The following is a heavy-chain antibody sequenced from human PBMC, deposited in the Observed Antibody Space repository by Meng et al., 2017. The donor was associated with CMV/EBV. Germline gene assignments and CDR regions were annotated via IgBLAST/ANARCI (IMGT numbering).Heavy chain of an antibody. CDR1: GYTFTSFG. CDR2: ISAYNGNT. V-gene: IGHV1-18*01. Sequence: QVYLGLSGAEGKKPGAQVKVSCKVSGYTFTSFGISWVRQAPGQGLEWMGWISAYNGNTNYAQKLQGRVTMTTDTSTSTAYMELRSLRSDDTAVYYCARDPAWSVITPRRGFDYWGQGTLVTVSS. CDR3: ARDPAWSVITPRRGFDY. D-gene: IGHD2-15*01. J-gene: IGHJ4*02.